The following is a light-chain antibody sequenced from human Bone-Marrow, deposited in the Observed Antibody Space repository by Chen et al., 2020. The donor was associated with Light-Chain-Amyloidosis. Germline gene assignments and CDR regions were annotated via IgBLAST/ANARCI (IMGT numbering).Light chain of an antibody. CDR1: DLPTKY. J-gene: IGLJ2*01. V-gene: IGLV3-25*03. CDR3: QSADSSGTYEVI. CDR2: RDT. Sequence: SYELTQPPSVSVSPGQTARITCSGDDLPTKYAYWYQQKPGQAPVLVIHRDTERPSGISARFSGSSSGTTATLTISGVQAGDEADYHCQSADSSGTYEVIFGGGTKLTVL.